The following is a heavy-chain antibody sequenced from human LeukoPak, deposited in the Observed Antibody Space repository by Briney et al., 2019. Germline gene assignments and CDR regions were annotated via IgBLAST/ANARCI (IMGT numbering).Heavy chain of an antibody. CDR2: INHSGST. D-gene: IGHD6-13*01. J-gene: IGHJ3*02. V-gene: IGHV4-34*01. CDR3: ARGGYSINWADAFDI. CDR1: GGSFSGYY. Sequence: ASETLSLTCAVYGGSFSGYYWSWSRLPPGKGLEWIGEINHSGSTNYNPSLKSRVTISVDTSKNQFSLKLSSVTAADTAVYYCARGGYSINWADAFDIWGQGTMATVSS.